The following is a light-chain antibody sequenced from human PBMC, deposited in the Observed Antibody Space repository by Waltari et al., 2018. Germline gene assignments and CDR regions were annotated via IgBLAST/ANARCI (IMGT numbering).Light chain of an antibody. J-gene: IGLJ2*01. CDR3: CSYAGSYTLI. CDR1: SIDVGGYNY. CDR2: DVS. V-gene: IGLV2-11*01. Sequence: QSALTQPRSVSGSPGQSVTISCTGTSIDVGGYNYVYWYQQHPGKVPKLIIFDVSTRPSGVPNRFSGSKSGNTASLTISGLLAEDEADYYCCSYAGSYTLIFGGGTKMTVL.